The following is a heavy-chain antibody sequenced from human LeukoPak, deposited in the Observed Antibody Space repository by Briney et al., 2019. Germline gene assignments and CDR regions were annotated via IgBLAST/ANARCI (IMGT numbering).Heavy chain of an antibody. Sequence: GGSLRLSCAASGFTFSSYAMSWVRQAPGKGLEWVSAISGSGGSTYYADPVKGRFTISRDNSKNTLYLQMNSLRAEATAVYYCAKYYSSSWDLFDNWGQGTLVTVSS. D-gene: IGHD6-13*01. CDR3: AKYYSSSWDLFDN. V-gene: IGHV3-23*01. CDR1: GFTFSSYA. J-gene: IGHJ4*02. CDR2: ISGSGGST.